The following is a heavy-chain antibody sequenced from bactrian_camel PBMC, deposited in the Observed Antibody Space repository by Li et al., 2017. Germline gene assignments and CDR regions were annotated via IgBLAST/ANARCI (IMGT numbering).Heavy chain of an antibody. CDR1: GYSVSTGY. CDR2: IDTAGAP. Sequence: HVQLVESGGGSALAGGSLRLSCAASGYSVSTGYMAWFRQAPGKEREGVAAIDTAGAPTYTYAVAGRFTISKDNVKNTLYLQMNDLKSEDTAMYYCAADNVNLQLARHYSYWGQGTQVTVS. V-gene: IGHV3S53*01. J-gene: IGHJ4*01. D-gene: IGHD7*01. CDR3: AADNVNLQLARHYSY.